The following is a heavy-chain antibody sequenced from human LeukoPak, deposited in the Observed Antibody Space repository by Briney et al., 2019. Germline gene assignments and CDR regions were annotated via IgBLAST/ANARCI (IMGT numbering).Heavy chain of an antibody. Sequence: SETLSLTCAVHGGPFSGYSWNWIRQPPGMGLEWIGEVNHSGSTNYNPSLKSRVTISVDTAKNQFSLKLSSVTAADTSVYYCARGGYSGYRSRFDYWGQGTLVTVSS. CDR1: GGPFSGYS. V-gene: IGHV4-34*01. CDR3: ARGGYSGYRSRFDY. J-gene: IGHJ4*02. D-gene: IGHD5-12*01. CDR2: VNHSGST.